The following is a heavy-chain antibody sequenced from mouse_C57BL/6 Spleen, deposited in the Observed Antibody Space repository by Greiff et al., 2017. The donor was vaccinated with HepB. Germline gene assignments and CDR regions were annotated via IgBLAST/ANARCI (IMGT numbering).Heavy chain of an antibody. D-gene: IGHD2-4*01. CDR3: ARRYDYAYYAMDY. Sequence: QVQLQQPGAELVKPGASVKLSCKASGYTFTSYWMQWVKQRPGQGLEWIGEIDPSDSYTNYNQKFKGKATLTVDPSSSTAYMQLSSLTSEDSAVYYCARRYDYAYYAMDYWGQGTSVTVSS. CDR1: GYTFTSYW. V-gene: IGHV1-50*01. CDR2: IDPSDSYT. J-gene: IGHJ4*01.